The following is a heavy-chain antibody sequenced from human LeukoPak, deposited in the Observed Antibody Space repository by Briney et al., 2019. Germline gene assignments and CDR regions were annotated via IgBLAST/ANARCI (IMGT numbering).Heavy chain of an antibody. V-gene: IGHV4-39*01. D-gene: IGHD3-22*01. CDR2: IYYSGST. J-gene: IGHJ4*02. CDR3: ATLRSITVIVVVSPGLFDY. Sequence: SETLSLTCTVSGGSISSSSYYWGWIRQPPGKGLEWVGSIYYSGSTYYNPSLKGRVAISVDTSKNQFSLKLGSVTAADTAVYYCATLRSITVIVVVSPGLFDYWGQGTLVTVSS. CDR1: GGSISSSSYY.